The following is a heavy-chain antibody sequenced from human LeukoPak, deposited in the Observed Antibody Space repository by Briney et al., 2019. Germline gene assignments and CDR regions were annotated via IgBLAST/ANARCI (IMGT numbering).Heavy chain of an antibody. CDR1: GGTFSSYA. D-gene: IGHD3-22*01. CDR3: ARETSPYYYDSSGSQY. V-gene: IGHV1-69*05. Sequence: ASVKVSCKASGGTFSSYAISWVRQAPGQGLEWMGRIIPIFGTANYAQKFQGRVTITTDESTSTAYMELSSLRSEDTAVYHCARETSPYYYDSSGSQYWGQGTLVTVSS. J-gene: IGHJ4*02. CDR2: IIPIFGTA.